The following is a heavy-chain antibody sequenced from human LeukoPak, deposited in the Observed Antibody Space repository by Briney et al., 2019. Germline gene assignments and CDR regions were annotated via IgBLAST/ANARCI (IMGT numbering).Heavy chain of an antibody. CDR3: ARDSVYYYDSSGLIDY. D-gene: IGHD3-22*01. V-gene: IGHV3-48*01. Sequence: GGSLRLSCAASGFTFSSYSMSWVRQAPGKGLEWVSYISSSSSTIYYADSVKGRFTISRDNAKNSLYLQMNSLRAEDTAVYYCARDSVYYYDSSGLIDYWGQGTLVTVSS. CDR2: ISSSSSTI. CDR1: GFTFSSYS. J-gene: IGHJ4*02.